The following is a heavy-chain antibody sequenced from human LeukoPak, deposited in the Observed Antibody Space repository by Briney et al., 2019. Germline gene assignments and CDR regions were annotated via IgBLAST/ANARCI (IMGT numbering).Heavy chain of an antibody. Sequence: ASVRVSCKASGYPFSAHFLNWVRQAPGQGLEWMGWIDTNTGNPTYAQGFIGRFVFSLDTSVTTAYLQTSSLKAEDTAVYYCARGYDTTGYFSYWGQGTLVAVSS. D-gene: IGHD3-22*01. V-gene: IGHV7-4-1*02. CDR1: GYPFSAHF. J-gene: IGHJ4*02. CDR2: IDTNTGNP. CDR3: ARGYDTTGYFSY.